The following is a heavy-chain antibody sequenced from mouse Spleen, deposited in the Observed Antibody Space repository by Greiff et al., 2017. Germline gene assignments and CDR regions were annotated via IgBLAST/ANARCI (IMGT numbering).Heavy chain of an antibody. J-gene: IGHJ4*01. Sequence: EVMLVESGGGLVKPGGSLKLSCAASGFTFSDYGMHWVRQAPEKGLEWVAYISSGSSTIYYADTVKGRFTISRDNAKNTLYLEMSSLRSEDTAMYYCARDGGRAMDYWGQGTSVTVSS. CDR2: ISSGSSTI. CDR3: ARDGGRAMDY. V-gene: IGHV5-17*03. CDR1: GFTFSDYG. D-gene: IGHD2-3*01.